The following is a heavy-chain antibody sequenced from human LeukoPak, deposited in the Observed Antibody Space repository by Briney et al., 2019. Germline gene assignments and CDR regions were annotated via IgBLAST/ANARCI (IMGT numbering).Heavy chain of an antibody. J-gene: IGHJ6*03. Sequence: GGSLRLSCAASGFTFSSYGMHWVRQAPGKGLEWVAVIWYDGSNKYHADSVKGRFTISRDNSKNTLYLQMNSLRAEDTAVYYCARSFYYYYYMDVWGKGTTVIVSS. CDR1: GFTFSSYG. V-gene: IGHV3-33*01. CDR2: IWYDGSNK. CDR3: ARSFYYYYYMDV.